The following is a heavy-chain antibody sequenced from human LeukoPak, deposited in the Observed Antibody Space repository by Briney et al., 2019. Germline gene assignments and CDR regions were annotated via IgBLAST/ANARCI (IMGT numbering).Heavy chain of an antibody. Sequence: PGGSLRLSCAASGFTFSSYEMNWVRQAPGKGLEWVSSISSSSSYIYYVDSVKGRITISRDNAKNSLYLQMNSLRAEDTAVYYCARDGSLYGELDYWGQGTLVTVSS. CDR1: GFTFSSYE. D-gene: IGHD4-17*01. CDR2: ISSSSSYI. V-gene: IGHV3-21*01. CDR3: ARDGSLYGELDY. J-gene: IGHJ4*02.